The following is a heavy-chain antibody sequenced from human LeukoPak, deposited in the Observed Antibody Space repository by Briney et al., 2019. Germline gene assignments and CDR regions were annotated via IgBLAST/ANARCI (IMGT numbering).Heavy chain of an antibody. V-gene: IGHV4-61*02. CDR2: IYTSGST. D-gene: IGHD3-16*02. Sequence: PSETLSLTCTVAGGSISSGSYYWSWIRQPAGKGLEWIGRIYTSGSTNYNPSLKSRVTISLDTSKNQFSLKLTSVTAADTAVYYCATVSRLNWFDPWGQGTLVTVSS. CDR3: ATVSRLNWFDP. J-gene: IGHJ5*02. CDR1: GGSISSGSYY.